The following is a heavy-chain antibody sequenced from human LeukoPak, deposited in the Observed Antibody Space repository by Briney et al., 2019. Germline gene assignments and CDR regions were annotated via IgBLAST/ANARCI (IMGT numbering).Heavy chain of an antibody. Sequence: SETLSLTCAVYGGSFSLYYWTWIRQSPGKGLEWIGEINHSGNTNYNPSLKSRVTISVDTSKNQFSLKLSSVTAADTAVYYCARVQSRSGYFDYWGQGTLVTVSS. CDR1: GGSFSLYY. D-gene: IGHD3-22*01. CDR2: INHSGNT. CDR3: ARVQSRSGYFDY. J-gene: IGHJ4*02. V-gene: IGHV4-34*01.